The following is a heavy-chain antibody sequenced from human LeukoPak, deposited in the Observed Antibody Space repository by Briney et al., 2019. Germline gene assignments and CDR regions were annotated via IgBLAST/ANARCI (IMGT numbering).Heavy chain of an antibody. CDR1: GFTVSSNY. CDR3: ARDASGGLFYFDY. D-gene: IGHD3-10*01. CDR2: IYSGGST. J-gene: IGHJ4*02. V-gene: IGHV3-53*01. Sequence: PGGSLRLSCAASGFTVSSNYMRWVRRAPAKGRGWVSVIYSGGSTYYSDSVKGRFTISRDNSKNTLYLQMNSLRAEDTAVYYCARDASGGLFYFDYWGQGTLVTVSS.